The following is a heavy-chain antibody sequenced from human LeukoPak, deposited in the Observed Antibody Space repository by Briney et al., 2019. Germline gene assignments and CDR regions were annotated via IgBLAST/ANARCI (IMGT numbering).Heavy chain of an antibody. CDR2: ISGSGGST. CDR3: AKDFPPIAAAGHYFDY. D-gene: IGHD6-13*01. J-gene: IGHJ4*02. Sequence: TGGSLRLSCAASGFTFSTYSMNWVRQAPGKGLEWVSAISGSGGSTYYADSVKGRFTISRDNSKNTLYLQMNSLRAEDTAVYYCAKDFPPIAAAGHYFDYWGQGTLVTVSS. CDR1: GFTFSTYS. V-gene: IGHV3-23*01.